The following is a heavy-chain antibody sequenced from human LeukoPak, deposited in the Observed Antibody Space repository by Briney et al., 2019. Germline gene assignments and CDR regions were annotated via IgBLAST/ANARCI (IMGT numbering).Heavy chain of an antibody. V-gene: IGHV1-18*01. J-gene: IGHJ6*02. CDR3: ARDLVSEVVVERVGYYYGMDV. D-gene: IGHD2-15*01. CDR1: GYTFTSYG. CDR2: ISAYNGNT. Sequence: ASVKVSCKASGYTFTSYGISWVRQAPGQGLEWMGWISAYNGNTNYAQKLQGRVTMTTDTSTSTAYMELRSLRSDDTAVYYCARDLVSEVVVERVGYYYGMDVWGQGTTVTVSS.